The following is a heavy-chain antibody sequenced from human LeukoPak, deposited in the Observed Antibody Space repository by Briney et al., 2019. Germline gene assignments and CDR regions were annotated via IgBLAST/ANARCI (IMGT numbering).Heavy chain of an antibody. CDR3: AKASGYSSGWYWFDP. Sequence: AASGFTFSSYAMSWVRQAPGKGLEWVSAISGSGGSTYYADSVKGRFTISRDNSKNTLYLQMNSLRAEDTAVYYCAKASGYSSGWYWFDPWGQGTLVTVSS. CDR2: ISGSGGST. V-gene: IGHV3-23*01. J-gene: IGHJ5*02. CDR1: GFTFSSYA. D-gene: IGHD6-19*01.